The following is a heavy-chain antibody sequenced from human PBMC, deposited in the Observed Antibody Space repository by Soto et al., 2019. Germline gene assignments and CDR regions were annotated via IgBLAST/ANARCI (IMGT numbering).Heavy chain of an antibody. CDR3: ARAGHAHTGFGQVY. CDR2: IWHDGGNK. Sequence: PGGSLRLSCAASGFSFSSYGMHWVRQAPGKGLEWVAFIWHDGGNKFYAESVKGRFTISRDNSKNTLYLQMTSLSAEDTAMYYCARAGHAHTGFGQVYWGPGTLLTV. J-gene: IGHJ4*02. D-gene: IGHD3-16*01. V-gene: IGHV3-33*01. CDR1: GFSFSSYG.